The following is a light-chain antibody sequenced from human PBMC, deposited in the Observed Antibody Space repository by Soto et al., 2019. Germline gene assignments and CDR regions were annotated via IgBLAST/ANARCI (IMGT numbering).Light chain of an antibody. V-gene: IGLV2-8*01. J-gene: IGLJ2*01. CDR3: SSYAGSNNWV. CDR1: SSDIGAYDY. CDR2: EVS. Sequence: QSALTQPASLSGSPGQSITISCTGTSSDIGAYDYVSWFQQHPGKAPKLMIYEVSKRPSGVPDRFSGSKSGNTASLTVSGLQAEDEADYYCSSYAGSNNWVFGGGTKVTVL.